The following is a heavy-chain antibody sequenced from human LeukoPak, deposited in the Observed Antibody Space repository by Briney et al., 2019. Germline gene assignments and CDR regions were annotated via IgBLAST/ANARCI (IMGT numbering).Heavy chain of an antibody. J-gene: IGHJ4*02. V-gene: IGHV4-38-2*02. D-gene: IGHD3-3*01. Sequence: SETLSLTCTVFGYSINNGYYWGWIRQAPGKGLEGIGRMFHTGNSYYNPSLKRRVTIAIDTSKNQFSLKLSSVTAADTGGYYCARGRRRFLEWLLLDYFDYWGQGTLVTVSS. CDR1: GYSINNGYY. CDR3: ARGRRRFLEWLLLDYFDY. CDR2: MFHTGNS.